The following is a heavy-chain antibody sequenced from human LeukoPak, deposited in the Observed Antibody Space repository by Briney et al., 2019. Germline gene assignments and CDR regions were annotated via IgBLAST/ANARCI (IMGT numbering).Heavy chain of an antibody. V-gene: IGHV3-48*04. CDR2: ISSSSSTI. J-gene: IGHJ4*02. CDR3: AREEVGGVVVVPAATLDY. D-gene: IGHD2-2*01. CDR1: GFTSSSYS. Sequence: GGSLRLSCAASGFTSSSYSMNWVRQAPGKGLEWVSYISSSSSTIYYADSVKGRFTISRDNAKNSLYLQMNSLRAEDTAVYYCAREEVGGVVVVPAATLDYWGQGTLVTVSS.